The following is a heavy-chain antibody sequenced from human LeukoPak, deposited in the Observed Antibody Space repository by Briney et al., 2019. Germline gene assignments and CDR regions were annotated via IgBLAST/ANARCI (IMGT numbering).Heavy chain of an antibody. CDR3: ARGNIVLMVYAIPPYGMDV. CDR2: LNHRGST. D-gene: IGHD2-8*01. V-gene: IGHV4-34*01. Sequence: SETLSLTCAVYGGSFSGYYWSWIRQPPGKGLEWIWELNHRGSTNYNPSLKSRVTISVDTSKNQFSLKLSSVTAADTAVYYCARGNIVLMVYAIPPYGMDVWGQGTTVTVSS. CDR1: GGSFSGYY. J-gene: IGHJ6*02.